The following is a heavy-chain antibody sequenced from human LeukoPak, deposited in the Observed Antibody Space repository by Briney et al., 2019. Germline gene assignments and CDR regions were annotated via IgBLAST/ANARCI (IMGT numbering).Heavy chain of an antibody. J-gene: IGHJ5*02. V-gene: IGHV4-30-4*01. Sequence: SQTLSLTCTVSGGSISSGDYYWSWIRQPPGKGLEWIAYMYYSGSTYYNPSRKSRVTMSADTSKNQLSLKLSSVTAADTAVYYCARPYYYDSRIDPWGQGILVTVSS. D-gene: IGHD3-22*01. CDR1: GGSISSGDYY. CDR3: ARPYYYDSRIDP. CDR2: MYYSGST.